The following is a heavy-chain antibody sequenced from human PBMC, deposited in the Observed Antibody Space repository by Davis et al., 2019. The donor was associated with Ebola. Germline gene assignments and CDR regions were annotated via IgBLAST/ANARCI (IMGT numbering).Heavy chain of an antibody. CDR2: IYWDDDK. J-gene: IGHJ4*02. D-gene: IGHD3-22*01. V-gene: IGHV2-5*02. CDR1: GFSLSTSGVG. Sequence: SGPTLVKPTQTLTLTCTFSGFSLSTSGVGVGWIRQPPGKALEWLALIYWDDDKRYSPSLKSRLTITKDTSKNQVVLTMTNMDPVDTATYYCAHLDYYDSSGYRHYYFDYWGQGTLVTVSS. CDR3: AHLDYYDSSGYRHYYFDY.